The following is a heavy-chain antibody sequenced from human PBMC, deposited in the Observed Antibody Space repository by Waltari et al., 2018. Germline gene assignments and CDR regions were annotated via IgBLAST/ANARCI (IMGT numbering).Heavy chain of an antibody. CDR1: GGTFSRYD. D-gene: IGHD3-22*01. V-gene: IGHV1-69*01. J-gene: IGHJ4*02. CDR3: ARGFSYDTTGYYYYY. CDR2: ITPMFGTS. Sequence: QVQLVQSGPEVKKPGSSVKVSCTASGGTFSRYDISWVRQAPGQGLEWMGGITPMFGTSNHAQKFQGRVTITADESTSTVHMELRSLRSEDTAIYYCARGFSYDTTGYYYYYWGQGTLVTVSS.